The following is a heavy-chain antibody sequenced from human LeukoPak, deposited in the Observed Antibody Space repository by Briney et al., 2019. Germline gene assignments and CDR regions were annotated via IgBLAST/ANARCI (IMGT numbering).Heavy chain of an antibody. V-gene: IGHV5-51*01. Sequence: GESLKISCQASGYTFTGYWIGWVRQVPGKGLEWMGIIYPGGSETIYTASFEGQVTISADKSINTTYLQWSRLKASDAAMYCCARLLYYEPGMYFEFWGQGTQLTVSS. CDR1: GYTFTGYW. CDR3: ARLLYYEPGMYFEF. D-gene: IGHD3-16*01. J-gene: IGHJ4*02. CDR2: IYPGGSET.